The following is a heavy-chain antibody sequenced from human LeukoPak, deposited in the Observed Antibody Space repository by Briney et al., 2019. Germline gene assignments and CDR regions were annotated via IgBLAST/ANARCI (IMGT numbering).Heavy chain of an antibody. Sequence: PSETLPLTCAVYGGSFSGCYWSWIRQPPGKGLEWIGEINHSGSTNYNPSLKSRVTISVDTSKNQFSLKLSSVTAADTAVYYCARGPTNYCTNGVCYTRDWAHNWFDPWGQGTLVTVSS. D-gene: IGHD2-8*01. V-gene: IGHV4-34*01. J-gene: IGHJ5*02. CDR1: GGSFSGCY. CDR3: ARGPTNYCTNGVCYTRDWAHNWFDP. CDR2: INHSGST.